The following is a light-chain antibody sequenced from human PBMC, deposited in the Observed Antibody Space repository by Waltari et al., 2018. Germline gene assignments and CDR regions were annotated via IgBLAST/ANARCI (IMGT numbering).Light chain of an antibody. V-gene: IGKV3-20*01. J-gene: IGKJ1*01. CDR1: QSFSSY. CDR2: DAS. Sequence: EIVLTQSPGTLSLSPGERASLSCRASQSFSSYLAWYQQRPGQAPRLLIYDASTRAIGIPDRFSGSGSGTDFTLTISRLEPEDFAVYYCQQYGNSPRTFGQGTKVEIK. CDR3: QQYGNSPRT.